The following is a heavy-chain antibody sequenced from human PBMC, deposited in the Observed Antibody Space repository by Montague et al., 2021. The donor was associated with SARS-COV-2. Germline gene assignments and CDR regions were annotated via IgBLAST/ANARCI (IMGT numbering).Heavy chain of an antibody. D-gene: IGHD4-17*01. Sequence: CAISGDSVWSNTAAWNWFRQSPSGGLEWLGRTNYRPKWTSDYATSVEGRISIDPDTSKNQFFLHLRSVTPEDTGVYYCVRDTGSAQAGFDAWGQGTLVTVSS. CDR2: TNYRPKWTS. V-gene: IGHV6-1*01. J-gene: IGHJ4*02. CDR3: VRDTGSAQAGFDA. CDR1: GDSVWSNTAA.